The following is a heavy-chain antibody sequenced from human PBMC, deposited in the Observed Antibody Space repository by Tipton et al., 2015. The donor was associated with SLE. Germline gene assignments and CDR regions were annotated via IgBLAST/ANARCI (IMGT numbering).Heavy chain of an antibody. CDR1: GGSFSDYF. CDR3: ASVAVAGHGYFQH. V-gene: IGHV4-34*01. Sequence: TLSLTCAVYGGSFSDYFWSWIRQPPGKGLEWIGEINHSGSTNYNPSLKSRVTISVDTSKNQFSLKLSSVTAADTAVYYCASVAVAGHGYFQHWGQGTLVTVSS. J-gene: IGHJ1*01. CDR2: INHSGST. D-gene: IGHD6-19*01.